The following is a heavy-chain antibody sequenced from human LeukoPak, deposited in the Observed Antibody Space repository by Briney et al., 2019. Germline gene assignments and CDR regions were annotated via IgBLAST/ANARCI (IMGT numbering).Heavy chain of an antibody. V-gene: IGHV4-61*02. D-gene: IGHD2-2*01. J-gene: IGHJ4*02. CDR3: ARVPTAILVIDY. Sequence: SETLSLTCTVSGGSISSGSYYWTWIRQPAGKGLEWMGRIYTSGSTNYNPSLKSRVTISGDTSKNQFSLKLSSVTAADTAVYYCARVPTAILVIDYWGQGTLVTVSS. CDR2: IYTSGST. CDR1: GGSISSGSYY.